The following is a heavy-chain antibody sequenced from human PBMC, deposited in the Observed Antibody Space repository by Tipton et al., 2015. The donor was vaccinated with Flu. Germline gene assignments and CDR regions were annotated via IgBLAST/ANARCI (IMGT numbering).Heavy chain of an antibody. CDR2: INQGGSEK. CDR1: GFTFSTYW. Sequence: SLRLSCAASGFTFSTYWMGWVRQAPGKGLEWVANINQGGSEKYYVDSVKGRFTISRDNAKNSLHLHMNSLRAEDTAVYYCARTRGGYCSSSSCYADYFDYWGQGTLVTVSS. J-gene: IGHJ4*02. D-gene: IGHD2-2*01. CDR3: ARTRGGYCSSSSCYADYFDY. V-gene: IGHV3-7*01.